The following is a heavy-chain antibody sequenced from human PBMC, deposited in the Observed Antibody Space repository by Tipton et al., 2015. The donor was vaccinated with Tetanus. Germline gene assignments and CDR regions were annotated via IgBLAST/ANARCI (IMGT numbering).Heavy chain of an antibody. V-gene: IGHV4-59*12. J-gene: IGHJ4*02. Sequence: TLSLTCTVSGGSISSFYWYWIRQPPGKGLEWIGYVYSNGDTNYNPSLKSRVTISIDTSKSQFSLKLSSVTAADTAVYYCSRGVDRTKAGIDWGQGTLVTVSS. D-gene: IGHD5-12*01. CDR3: SRGVDRTKAGID. CDR1: GGSISSFY. CDR2: VYSNGDT.